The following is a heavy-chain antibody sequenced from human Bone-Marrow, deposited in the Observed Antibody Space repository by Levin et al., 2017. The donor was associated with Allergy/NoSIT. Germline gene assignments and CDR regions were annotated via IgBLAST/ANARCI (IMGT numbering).Heavy chain of an antibody. D-gene: IGHD2-21*01. Sequence: NPGGSLRLSCEASQFISGFTFSHYRMNWVRQAPGKGLQWVSSISDSGRSTHYADSVKGRFTISRDNANNSVNLQMNILRADDTGVYYCTSGYYFDFWGQGIRVTVSS. J-gene: IGHJ4*02. CDR3: TSGYYFDF. CDR2: ISDSGRST. V-gene: IGHV3-21*01. CDR1: QFISGFTFSHYR.